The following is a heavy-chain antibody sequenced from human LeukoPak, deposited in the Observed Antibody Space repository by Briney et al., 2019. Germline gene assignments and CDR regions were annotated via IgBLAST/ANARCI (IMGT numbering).Heavy chain of an antibody. Sequence: SETLSLTCTVSGGSTSSNSYQWGWIRQPPGKGLEWIGNIYYTGSTYHNPSLKSRVTISVDTSKNQFSLELRSVTAADTALYYCARLPGRGYYFDYWGQGALVTVSS. J-gene: IGHJ4*02. CDR1: GGSTSSNSYQ. V-gene: IGHV4-39*01. CDR3: ARLPGRGYYFDY. D-gene: IGHD3-10*01. CDR2: IYYTGST.